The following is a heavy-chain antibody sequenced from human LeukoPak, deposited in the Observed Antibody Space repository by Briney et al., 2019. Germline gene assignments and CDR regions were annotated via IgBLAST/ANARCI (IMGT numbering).Heavy chain of an antibody. CDR2: IKQGGSDK. D-gene: IGHD3-10*01. V-gene: IGHV3-7*04. Sequence: GGSLRLSCAASGFTFSNYWMGWVRQAPGKGLEWVANIKQGGSDKLYGDSVKGRFTIFRDNAKNSLELQMNSLRVEDMAVYYCARDSGEFHFDYWGQGTLVTVSS. CDR3: ARDSGEFHFDY. CDR1: GFTFSNYW. J-gene: IGHJ4*02.